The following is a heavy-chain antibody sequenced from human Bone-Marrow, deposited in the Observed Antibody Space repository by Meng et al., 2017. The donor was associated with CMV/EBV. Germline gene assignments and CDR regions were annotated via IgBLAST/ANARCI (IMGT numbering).Heavy chain of an antibody. V-gene: IGHV3-30*02. Sequence: GGSLRLSCAASGFTFSSYGMHWVRQAPGKGLEWVAFIRYDGSNKYYADSVKGRFTISRDNSKNTLYLQMNSLRAEDTAVYYCAKERITGTTDYYGMAVWGQGNTVNGAS. CDR3: AKERITGTTDYYGMAV. D-gene: IGHD1-7*01. CDR2: IRYDGSNK. J-gene: IGHJ6*02. CDR1: GFTFSSYG.